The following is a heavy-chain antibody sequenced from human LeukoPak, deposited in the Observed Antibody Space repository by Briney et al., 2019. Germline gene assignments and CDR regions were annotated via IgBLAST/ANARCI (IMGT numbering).Heavy chain of an antibody. CDR1: GGTFSSYA. Sequence: ASVKVSCKASGGTFSSYAISWVRQAPGQGLEWMGGIIPIFGTANYAQKFQGRVTITTHEPTSTAHMELSSLRSEDTAVYYCARDLGAAATINWGQGTLVTVSS. CDR3: ARDLGAAATIN. J-gene: IGHJ4*02. V-gene: IGHV1-69*05. CDR2: IIPIFGTA. D-gene: IGHD6-13*01.